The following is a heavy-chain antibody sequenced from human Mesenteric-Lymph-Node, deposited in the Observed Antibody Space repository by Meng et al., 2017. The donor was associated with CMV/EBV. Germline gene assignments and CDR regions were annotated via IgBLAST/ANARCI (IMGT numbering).Heavy chain of an antibody. Sequence: SGYTFTGYYIYWVRQAPGQGLEWMGGIIPIFGTANYAQKFQGRLTITADESTNTAYMELSSLRSEDTAVYYCARFCSSTSCYGNFDYWGQGTLVTVSS. D-gene: IGHD2-2*01. CDR2: IIPIFGTA. J-gene: IGHJ4*02. CDR3: ARFCSSTSCYGNFDY. CDR1: GYTFTGYY. V-gene: IGHV1-69*01.